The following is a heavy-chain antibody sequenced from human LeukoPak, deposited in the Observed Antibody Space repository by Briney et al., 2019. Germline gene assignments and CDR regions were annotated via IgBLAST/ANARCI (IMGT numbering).Heavy chain of an antibody. Sequence: SETLSLTCAVSGYSISRGYYWGWIRQPPGKGLTWIGSIYHSGSTYYNPSLKSRVTISVDTSNNQFSLKLSSVTAADTAVYYCARVTRGMTYYYGSGSYSDYYYYYMDVWGKGTTVTVSS. CDR3: ARVTRGMTYYYGSGSYSDYYYYYMDV. CDR2: IYHSGST. D-gene: IGHD3-10*01. J-gene: IGHJ6*03. V-gene: IGHV4-38-2*01. CDR1: GYSISRGYY.